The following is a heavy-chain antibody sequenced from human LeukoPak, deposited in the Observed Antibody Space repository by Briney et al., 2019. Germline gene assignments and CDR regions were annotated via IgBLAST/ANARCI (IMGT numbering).Heavy chain of an antibody. V-gene: IGHV4-61*02. D-gene: IGHD2-8*02. CDR1: GGSISSGSYY. J-gene: IGHJ4*02. Sequence: PSETLSLTCTASGGSISSGSYYWSWIRQPAGKGLEWIGRIYTSGSTNYNPSLKSRVTISVDTSKNQFSLKLSSVTAADTAVYYCARFSGVLVPDDYWGQGTLVTVSS. CDR2: IYTSGST. CDR3: ARFSGVLVPDDY.